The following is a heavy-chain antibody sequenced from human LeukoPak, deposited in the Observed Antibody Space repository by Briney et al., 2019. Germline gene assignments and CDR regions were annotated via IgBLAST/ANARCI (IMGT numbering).Heavy chain of an antibody. CDR3: ARAYAGYASRFDY. V-gene: IGHV4-39*07. Sequence: SETLSLTCSVSGGSISSSSYYWGWIRQPPGRGLEWIGSIYYSGNTYNNPSLKSRVTVSVDTSKNQFSLKLSSVIEADTAVYYCARAYAGYASRFDYWGQGILVTVSS. CDR2: IYYSGNT. CDR1: GGSISSSSYY. J-gene: IGHJ4*02. D-gene: IGHD1-1*01.